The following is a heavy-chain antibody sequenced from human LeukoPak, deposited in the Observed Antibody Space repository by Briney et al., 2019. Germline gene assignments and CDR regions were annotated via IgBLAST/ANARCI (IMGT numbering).Heavy chain of an antibody. D-gene: IGHD6-25*01. J-gene: IGHJ4*02. CDR2: IYYSGST. CDR3: ARRRDAAPFDY. CDR1: GGSISSGGYY. Sequence: SETLSLTCTVSGGSISSGGYYWSWIRQHPGKGLEWIGYIYYSGSTYYNPSLKSRVTISVDTSKNQFSLKLSSVTAADTAVYYCARRRDAAPFDYWGQGTLVTVSS. V-gene: IGHV4-31*03.